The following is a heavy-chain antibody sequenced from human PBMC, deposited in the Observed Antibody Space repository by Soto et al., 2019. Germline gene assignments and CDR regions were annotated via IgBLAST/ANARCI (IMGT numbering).Heavy chain of an antibody. J-gene: IGHJ6*02. CDR1: GGSISSDSYF. CDR2: IYYTGDS. V-gene: IGHV4-39*01. CDR3: VRADGYRGKEYIIYYGMDV. D-gene: IGHD5-18*01. Sequence: PSETLSLTCTVSGGSISSDSYFWAWIRQPPGKGPEWIGTIYYTGDSYYNPSLKSRVTISVDTSKNQFSLKLSTVTAADTAVYYCVRADGYRGKEYIIYYGMDVWGQGTMVTVSS.